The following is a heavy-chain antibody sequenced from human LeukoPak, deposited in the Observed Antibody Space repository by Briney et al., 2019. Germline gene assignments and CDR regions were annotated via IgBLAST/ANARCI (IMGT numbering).Heavy chain of an antibody. Sequence: GGSLRLSCAASRFTFSNYWMYWVRQAPGKGLEWVANIKQDGSEKYYVDSVKGRFTISRDNAKNSLYLQMNSLRAEDTAVYYCARETYGSGPGSHWGQGTMVTVSS. CDR3: ARETYGSGPGSH. CDR1: RFTFSNYW. D-gene: IGHD3-10*01. J-gene: IGHJ3*01. V-gene: IGHV3-7*01. CDR2: IKQDGSEK.